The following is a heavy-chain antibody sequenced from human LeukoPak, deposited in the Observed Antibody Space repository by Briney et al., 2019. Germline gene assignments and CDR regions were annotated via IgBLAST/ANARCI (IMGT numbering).Heavy chain of an antibody. CDR1: GFTFSSYG. J-gene: IGHJ6*04. D-gene: IGHD2-15*01. Sequence: GGSLRLSCAASGFTFSSYGMHWVRQAPGKGLEWVAVTWYDGSNKYYADSVKGRFTISRDNSKNTLYLQMNSLRAEDTAVYYCARDLRYCSGGSCYTLYYYYYGMDVWGKGTTVTVSS. V-gene: IGHV3-33*01. CDR3: ARDLRYCSGGSCYTLYYYYYGMDV. CDR2: TWYDGSNK.